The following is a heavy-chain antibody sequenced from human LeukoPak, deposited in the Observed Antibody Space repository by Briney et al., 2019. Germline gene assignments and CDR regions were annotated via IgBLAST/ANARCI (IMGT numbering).Heavy chain of an antibody. V-gene: IGHV4-39*07. CDR2: IYYSGST. CDR1: GGSISSSSYY. J-gene: IGHJ5*02. CDR3: ARGLGYFTNWFDP. Sequence: SETLSLTCTVSGGSISSSSYYWGWIRQPPGKGLEWIGSIYYSGSTNYNPSLKSRVTMSVDTSKNQFSLKLSSVTAADTAVYYCARGLGYFTNWFDPWGQGTLVTVSS. D-gene: IGHD2/OR15-2a*01.